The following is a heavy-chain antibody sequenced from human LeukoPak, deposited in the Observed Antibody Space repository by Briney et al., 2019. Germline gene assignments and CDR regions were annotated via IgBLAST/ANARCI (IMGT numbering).Heavy chain of an antibody. Sequence: GASVKVSCKTSGHTFTSYGISWVRQAPGQGLEWMGWISNYNYNTKYAQKFQGRVIITTDTATSTTYMELRRLRFDDTAVYYCARGRLGTWFGELKAWGQGTLVTVSS. CDR1: GHTFTSYG. V-gene: IGHV1-18*01. D-gene: IGHD3-10*01. J-gene: IGHJ5*02. CDR2: ISNYNYNT. CDR3: ARGRLGTWFGELKA.